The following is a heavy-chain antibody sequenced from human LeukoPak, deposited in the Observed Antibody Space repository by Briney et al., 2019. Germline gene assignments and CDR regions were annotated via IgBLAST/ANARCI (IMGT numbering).Heavy chain of an antibody. CDR2: IYYSGST. CDR3: ARDADYYDSSGFAGNWFDP. V-gene: IGHV4-31*03. CDR1: GGSISSGGYY. Sequence: SETLSLPCTVSGGSISSGGYYCSWIRQHPAKGLEWFGYIYYSGSTYYNPSLKSRVTISVDTSKNQFSLKLSSVTAADTAVYYCARDADYYDSSGFAGNWFDPWGQGTLVTVSS. D-gene: IGHD3-22*01. J-gene: IGHJ5*02.